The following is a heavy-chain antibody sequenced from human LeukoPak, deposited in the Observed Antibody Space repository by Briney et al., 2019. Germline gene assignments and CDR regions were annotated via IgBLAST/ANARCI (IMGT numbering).Heavy chain of an antibody. J-gene: IGHJ4*02. V-gene: IGHV4-59*08. D-gene: IGHD2-21*01. CDR1: GGSSNSNY. CDR3: ARHLAARLGGARFCDY. CDR2: IDNSGNT. Sequence: SETLSLTCLVSGGSSNSNYWSWIRQPPGQGLEWIAYIDNSGNTNYNPSLKSRVTISVDTSRNEFSLKVNYVTAADTAVYYCARHLAARLGGARFCDYWGQGTLVAVSS.